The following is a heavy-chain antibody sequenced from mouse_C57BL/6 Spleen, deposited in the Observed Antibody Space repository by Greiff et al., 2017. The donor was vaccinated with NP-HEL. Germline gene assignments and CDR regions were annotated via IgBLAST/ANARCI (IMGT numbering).Heavy chain of an antibody. D-gene: IGHD1-2*01. J-gene: IGHJ2*01. CDR2: INPNNGGT. CDR3: GGVTTAYY. Sequence: VQLQQSGPELVKPGASVKMSCKASGYTFTDYHMHWVKQSHGKSLEWIGYINPNNGGTSYNQKFKGKATLTVNKSSSTAYMELRSLTSEESAVYYFGGVTTAYYWGQGTTLTVSS. CDR1: GYTFTDYH. V-gene: IGHV1-22*01.